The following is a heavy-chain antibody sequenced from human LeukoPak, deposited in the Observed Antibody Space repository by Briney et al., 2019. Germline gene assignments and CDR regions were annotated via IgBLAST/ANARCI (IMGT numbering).Heavy chain of an antibody. J-gene: IGHJ6*02. D-gene: IGHD1-26*01. CDR1: GFTFNMYG. CDR3: ARGYSGSYSYYYYYYGMDV. V-gene: IGHV3-30*03. Sequence: GGSLRLSCAASGFTFNMYGMHWVRQAPGKGLEWVAVISYDGSNKYYADSVKGRFTISRDNSKNTLYLQMNSLRAEDTAVYYCARGYSGSYSYYYYYYGMDVWGQGTTVTVSS. CDR2: ISYDGSNK.